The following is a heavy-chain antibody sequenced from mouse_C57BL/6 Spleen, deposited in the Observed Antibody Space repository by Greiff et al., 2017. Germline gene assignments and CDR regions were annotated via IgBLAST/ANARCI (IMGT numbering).Heavy chain of an antibody. J-gene: IGHJ3*01. CDR2: ISDGGSYT. V-gene: IGHV5-4*03. CDR1: GFTFSSYA. CDR3: ARVIYYGNRAWFAY. Sequence: EVKVEESGGGLVKPGGSLKLSCAASGFTFSSYAMSWVRQTPEKRLEWVATISDGGSYTYYPDNVKGRFTISRDNAKNNLYLQMSHLKSEDTAMYYCARVIYYGNRAWFAYWGQGTLVTVSA. D-gene: IGHD2-1*01.